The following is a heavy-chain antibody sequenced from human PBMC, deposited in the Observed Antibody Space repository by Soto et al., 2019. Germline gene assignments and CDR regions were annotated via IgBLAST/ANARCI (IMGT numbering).Heavy chain of an antibody. CDR3: ARDHAPRTPGYCISTSCPPFDY. Sequence: GASVKVSCKASGYTFTSYGISWVQQAPGQGLEWMGWISAYNGNTNYAQKLQGRVTMTTDTSTSTAYMELRSLRSDDTAVYYCARDHAPRTPGYCISTSCPPFDYWGQGTLVTVSS. V-gene: IGHV1-18*01. CDR1: GYTFTSYG. J-gene: IGHJ4*02. CDR2: ISAYNGNT. D-gene: IGHD2-2*01.